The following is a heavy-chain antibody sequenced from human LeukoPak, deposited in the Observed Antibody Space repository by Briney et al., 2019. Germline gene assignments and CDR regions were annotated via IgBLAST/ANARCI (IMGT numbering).Heavy chain of an antibody. V-gene: IGHV3-30-3*01. J-gene: IGHJ4*02. CDR3: ARGLAIRYFDWLSTGSIAAGGGDY. D-gene: IGHD3-9*01. CDR1: GYTFTSYY. Sequence: SCKASGYTFTSYYMHWVRQAPGKGLEWVAVISYDGSNKYYADSVKGRFTISRDNSKNTLYLQMNSLRAEDTAVYYCARGLAIRYFDWLSTGSIAAGGGDYWGQGTLVTVSS. CDR2: ISYDGSNK.